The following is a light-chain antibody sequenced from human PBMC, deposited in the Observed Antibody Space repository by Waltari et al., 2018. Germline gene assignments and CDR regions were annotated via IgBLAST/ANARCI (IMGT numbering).Light chain of an antibody. CDR3: SSYTSSSTI. CDR1: SSDVGSYNR. Sequence: QSALTQPPSVSGSPGQSVTISCTGTSSDVGSYNRVSWYQQPPGTAPKLMIYEVSNRPSGVPDRFSGPKSGNTASLTISGLQAEDEADYYCSSYTSSSTIFGGGTKLTVL. J-gene: IGLJ2*01. V-gene: IGLV2-18*02. CDR2: EVS.